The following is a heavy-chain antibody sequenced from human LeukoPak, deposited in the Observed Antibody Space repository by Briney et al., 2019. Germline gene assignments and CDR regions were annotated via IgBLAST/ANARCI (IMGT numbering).Heavy chain of an antibody. Sequence: SETLSLTCAVYGGSFSGYYWTWIRQPPGKGLEWIGEINHSGSTNYNPSLKSRVSISVDTSKNQFSLKLNSVTAADTAVYYCARGAYSSSWLNFDYWGQGTLVTVSS. V-gene: IGHV4-34*01. CDR3: ARGAYSSSWLNFDY. J-gene: IGHJ4*02. CDR1: GGSFSGYY. D-gene: IGHD6-13*01. CDR2: INHSGST.